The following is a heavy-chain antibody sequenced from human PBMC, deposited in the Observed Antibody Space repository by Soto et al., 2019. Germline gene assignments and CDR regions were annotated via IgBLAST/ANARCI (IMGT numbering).Heavy chain of an antibody. Sequence: GGSLRLSCAASGFTFSSYAMNWVRQAPGKGLEWVALISHDGINKYYADSVRGRFTISRDSSTNTLYLQMNSQRAADTAVYYCGRCTSTSCHLGSDYWGQGPLVTVSS. J-gene: IGHJ4*02. CDR3: GRCTSTSCHLGSDY. D-gene: IGHD2-2*01. V-gene: IGHV3-30-3*01. CDR1: GFTFSSYA. CDR2: ISHDGINK.